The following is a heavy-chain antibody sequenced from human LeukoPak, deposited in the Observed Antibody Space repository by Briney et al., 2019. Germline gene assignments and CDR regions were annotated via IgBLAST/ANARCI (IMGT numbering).Heavy chain of an antibody. CDR1: GFTFSSYD. CDR3: AKEGGAGTTFFDY. CDR2: ISGVGGRT. J-gene: IGHJ4*02. Sequence: GGSVRLSCAACGFTFSSYDMQWVRQAPGKGLEWVRAISGVGGRTYYADSVKGRFTISRDNSKNTLDLQMRSLRAGHMAVYYCAKEGGAGTTFFDYWGQGTLVTVSS. D-gene: IGHD1-1*01. V-gene: IGHV3-23*01.